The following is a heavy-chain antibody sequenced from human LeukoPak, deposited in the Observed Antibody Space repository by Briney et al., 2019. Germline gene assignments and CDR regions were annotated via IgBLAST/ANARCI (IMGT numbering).Heavy chain of an antibody. D-gene: IGHD5-18*01. V-gene: IGHV3-74*01. Sequence: PGGSLRLSCAASGFTFSSYWMHWVRQAPGKGLVWVSRINSDGSSTSYADSVKGRFTISRDNAKNSLYLQMNSLRAEDTALYYCAKGGGYSFGSDAFDIWGQGTMVTVSS. J-gene: IGHJ3*02. CDR3: AKGGGYSFGSDAFDI. CDR2: INSDGSST. CDR1: GFTFSSYW.